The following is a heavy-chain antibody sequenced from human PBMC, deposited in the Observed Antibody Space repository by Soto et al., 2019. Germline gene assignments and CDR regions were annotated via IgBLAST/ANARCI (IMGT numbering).Heavy chain of an antibody. Sequence: PSGTLSLTCTVSGGSISSGDYYWSWIRQPPGKGLEWIGYIYYSGSTYYNPSLKSRVTISVDTSKNQFSLKLSSVTAADTAVYYCARAAYKGYYGSGSYNFDYWGQGTLVTVSS. CDR2: IYYSGST. D-gene: IGHD3-10*01. V-gene: IGHV4-30-4*01. CDR1: GGSISSGDYY. CDR3: ARAAYKGYYGSGSYNFDY. J-gene: IGHJ4*02.